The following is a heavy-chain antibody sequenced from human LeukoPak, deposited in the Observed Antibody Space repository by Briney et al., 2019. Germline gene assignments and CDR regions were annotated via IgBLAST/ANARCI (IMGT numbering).Heavy chain of an antibody. Sequence: SLRLSCAASGFTFSSYEMNWLRQAPGKLLESVSYISSSGSAIYYADSLKVPLTTSRANATNSLYLQMNSLRAEHTAVYYCAREGGSRTRSHRRCKYYFYYWGQGTLVTVSS. CDR3: AREGGSRTRSHRRCKYYFYY. V-gene: IGHV3-48*03. D-gene: IGHD2-2*01. J-gene: IGHJ4*02. CDR1: GFTFSSYE. CDR2: ISSSGSAI.